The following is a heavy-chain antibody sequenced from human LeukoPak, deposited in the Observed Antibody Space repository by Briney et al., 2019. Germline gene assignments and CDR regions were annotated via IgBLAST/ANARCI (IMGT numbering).Heavy chain of an antibody. Sequence: PGGSLRLSCAVSGFSFSRYGMHWVRQAPGKGLEWVAVTSYDGTTEYYAGSVKGRFTISRDNSKNTLILQMNSLRTDDTAVYYCARGQYYFDSGGYYPYWGQGTLVTVSS. CDR2: TSYDGTTE. V-gene: IGHV3-30*19. CDR3: ARGQYYFDSGGYYPY. CDR1: GFSFSRYG. D-gene: IGHD3-22*01. J-gene: IGHJ1*01.